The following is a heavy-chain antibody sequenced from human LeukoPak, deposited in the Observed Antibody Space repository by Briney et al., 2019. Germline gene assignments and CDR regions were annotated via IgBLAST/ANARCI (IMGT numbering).Heavy chain of an antibody. CDR2: ISAYNGNT. Sequence: GASVKVSCKASGYTFTSYGISWVRQAPGQGLEWMGWISAYNGNTNYAQKLQGRVTMTTDTSTSTAYMELRSLRSEDTAVYYCARDKGLPGSGYDLNYWGQGTLVTVSS. CDR3: ARDKGLPGSGYDLNY. CDR1: GYTFTSYG. J-gene: IGHJ4*02. D-gene: IGHD5-12*01. V-gene: IGHV1-18*01.